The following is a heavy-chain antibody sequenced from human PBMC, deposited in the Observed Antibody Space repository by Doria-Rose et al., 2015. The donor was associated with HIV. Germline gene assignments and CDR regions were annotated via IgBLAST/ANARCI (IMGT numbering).Heavy chain of an antibody. CDR1: GASAGSRGYY. Sequence: QVRLQESGPGLGTPSVTLPLSCRVSGASAGSRGYYWNWSRPVPGHGLESLGYTYYTGTSDYSPSLKSRLNMAVDTSKNQFSLKLSFVTVADTAVYYCARMGSYRELDYWGQGALVIVSA. D-gene: IGHD3-3*01. CDR3: ARMGSYRELDY. J-gene: IGHJ4*02. V-gene: IGHV4-31*04. CDR2: TYYTGTS.